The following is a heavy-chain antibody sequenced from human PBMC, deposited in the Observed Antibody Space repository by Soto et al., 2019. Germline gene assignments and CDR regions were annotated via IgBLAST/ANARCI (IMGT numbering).Heavy chain of an antibody. CDR2: INTDGSRT. V-gene: IGHV3-74*01. CDR3: ARGIYQKYGMYV. J-gene: IGHJ6*02. CDR1: EFTFNNYW. Sequence: EVQLVESGGGLVQPGGSLRLSCAASEFTFNNYWIHWVRQVPGKGLEWVSRINTDGSRTDYADTVKGRFTISIDNAENTLYLQMNSLRGEDTALYYCARGIYQKYGMYVWGQWTTVTVSS. D-gene: IGHD3-16*02.